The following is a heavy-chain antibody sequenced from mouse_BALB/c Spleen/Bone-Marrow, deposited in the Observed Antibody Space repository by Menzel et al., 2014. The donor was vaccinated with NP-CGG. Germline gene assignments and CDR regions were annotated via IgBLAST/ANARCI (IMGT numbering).Heavy chain of an antibody. D-gene: IGHD2-14*01. CDR3: ARGEYRYGYYAMDY. J-gene: IGHJ4*01. Sequence: VQLQQSGPGLVQPSQSLSITCTVSGFSLTSYGVHWVRQSPGKGLEWLGVIWSGGSTDYNAAFISRLSISKDNSKSQVFFKMNSLQANDTAIYYCARGEYRYGYYAMDYWGQGTSVTVSS. CDR2: IWSGGST. CDR1: GFSLTSYG. V-gene: IGHV2-2*02.